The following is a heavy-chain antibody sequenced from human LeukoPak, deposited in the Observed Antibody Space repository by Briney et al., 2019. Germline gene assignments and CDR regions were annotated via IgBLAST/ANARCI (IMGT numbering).Heavy chain of an antibody. CDR1: GFPFSSYW. CDR2: IKQDGSEK. CDR3: AKKDDGFDI. V-gene: IGHV3-7*03. J-gene: IGHJ3*02. Sequence: QPGGSLRLSCAASGFPFSSYWMSWVRQAPGKGLEWVANIKQDGSEKYYVDSVKGRFTISRDNAKNSLYLQMNSLRAEDTAVYYCAKKDDGFDIWGQGTMVTVSS.